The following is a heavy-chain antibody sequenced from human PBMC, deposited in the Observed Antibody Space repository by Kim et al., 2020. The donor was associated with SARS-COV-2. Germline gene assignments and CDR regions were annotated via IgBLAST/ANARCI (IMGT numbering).Heavy chain of an antibody. D-gene: IGHD3-22*01. CDR2: IYYSGST. V-gene: IGHV4-39*01. J-gene: IGHJ5*02. CDR3: ARARITTIEDWFDP. CDR1: GGSISSSSYY. Sequence: SETLSLTCTVSGGSISSSSYYWGWIRQPPGKGLEWIGSIYYSGSTYYNPSLKSRVTISVDTSKNQFSLKPSSVTAADTAVYYCARARITTIEDWFDPWGQGTLVTVSS.